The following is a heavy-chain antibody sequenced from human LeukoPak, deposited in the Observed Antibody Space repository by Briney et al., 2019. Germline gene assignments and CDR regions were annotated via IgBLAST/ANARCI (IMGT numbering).Heavy chain of an antibody. J-gene: IGHJ6*03. CDR2: INTNTGNP. CDR3: ARIPFHYDFWSGYRYYYMDV. D-gene: IGHD3-3*01. Sequence: ASVKVSCKASGYTFTGYYMHWVRQAPGQGLEWMGWINTNTGNPTYAQGFTGRFVFSLDTSVSTAYLQISSLKAEDTAVYYCARIPFHYDFWSGYRYYYMDVWGKGTTVTISS. V-gene: IGHV7-4-1*02. CDR1: GYTFTGYY.